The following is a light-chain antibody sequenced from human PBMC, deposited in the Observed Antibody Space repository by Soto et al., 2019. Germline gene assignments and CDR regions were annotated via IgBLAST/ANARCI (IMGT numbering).Light chain of an antibody. J-gene: IGKJ4*01. Sequence: EIVLTQSPGTLSLSPGEGATLSCRASQSVSSYLAWYQQKVGQAPRLLIYGASTRATGTPARFSGGGCGTEFTLTISSQQSEDFEVYSCQQYSTSPLTFGGGTKVEIK. CDR1: QSVSSY. V-gene: IGKV3D-15*01. CDR3: QQYSTSPLT. CDR2: GAS.